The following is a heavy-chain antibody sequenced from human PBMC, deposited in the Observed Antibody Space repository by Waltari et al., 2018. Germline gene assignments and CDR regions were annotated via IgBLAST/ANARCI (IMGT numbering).Heavy chain of an antibody. CDR2: IYHSGST. V-gene: IGHV4-38-2*01. Sequence: QVQLQESGPGLVKPSETLSLTCAVSGYSISSGYYWGWIRQPPGKGLEWIGSIYHSGSTYYNPSPKSRVTISVDTSKNQFFLKLSSVTAADTAVYYCARGFGSATTSRFDPWGQGIVVTVSS. D-gene: IGHD5-12*01. CDR1: GYSISSGYY. CDR3: ARGFGSATTSRFDP. J-gene: IGHJ5*02.